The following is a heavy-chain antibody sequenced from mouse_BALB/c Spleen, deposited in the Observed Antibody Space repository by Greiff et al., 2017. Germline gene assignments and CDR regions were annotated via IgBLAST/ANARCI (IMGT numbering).Heavy chain of an antibody. V-gene: IGHV5-4*02. CDR1: GFTFSDYY. Sequence: DVKLVESGGGLVKPGGSLKLSCAASGFTFSDYYMYWVRQTPEKRLEWVATISDGGSYTYYPDSVKGRFTISRDNAKNNLYLQMSSLKSEDTAMYYCARDKEDYWGQGTSVTVSS. CDR2: ISDGGSYT. CDR3: ARDKEDY. J-gene: IGHJ4*01.